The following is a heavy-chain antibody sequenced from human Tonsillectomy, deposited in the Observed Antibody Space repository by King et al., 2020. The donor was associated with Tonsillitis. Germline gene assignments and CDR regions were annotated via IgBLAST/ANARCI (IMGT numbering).Heavy chain of an antibody. V-gene: IGHV1-69*12. Sequence: QLVQSGAEVKKPGSSVKVSCKASGGTFSSYAISWVRQAPGQGLEWMGGIIPIFGTANYAQKFQGRVTITADESTSTAYMELSSLRSEDTAVYYCARGVITFGGVIANKNWFDPWGQGTLVTVSS. D-gene: IGHD3-16*02. CDR2: IIPIFGTA. CDR3: ARGVITFGGVIANKNWFDP. J-gene: IGHJ5*02. CDR1: GGTFSSYA.